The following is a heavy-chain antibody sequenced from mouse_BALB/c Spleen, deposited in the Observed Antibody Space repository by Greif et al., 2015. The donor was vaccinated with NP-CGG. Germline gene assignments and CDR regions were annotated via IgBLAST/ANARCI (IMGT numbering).Heavy chain of an antibody. CDR3: ARHGGYRYDRGSPWFAY. J-gene: IGHJ3*01. D-gene: IGHD2-14*01. V-gene: IGHV5-12-2*01. Sequence: EVHLVESGGGLVQPGGSLKLSCAASGLTFSSYTMSWVRQTPEKRLEWVAYISNGGGSTYYPDTVKGRFTISRDNAKNTLYLQMSSLKSEDTAMYYCARHGGYRYDRGSPWFAYWGQGTLVTVSA. CDR1: GLTFSSYT. CDR2: ISNGGGST.